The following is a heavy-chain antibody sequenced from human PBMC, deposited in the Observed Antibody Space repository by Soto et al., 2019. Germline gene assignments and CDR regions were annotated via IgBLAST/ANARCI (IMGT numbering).Heavy chain of an antibody. CDR3: ARRAVVTAIENWFDP. J-gene: IGHJ5*02. CDR2: IIPIFGTA. V-gene: IGHV1-69*13. D-gene: IGHD2-21*02. Sequence: SVKVSCKASGGTFSSYSISWVRQAPGQGLEWMGGIIPIFGTANYAQKFQGRVTITADESTSTAYMELSSLRSEDTAVYYCARRAVVTAIENWFDPWGQGTLVTVSS. CDR1: GGTFSSYS.